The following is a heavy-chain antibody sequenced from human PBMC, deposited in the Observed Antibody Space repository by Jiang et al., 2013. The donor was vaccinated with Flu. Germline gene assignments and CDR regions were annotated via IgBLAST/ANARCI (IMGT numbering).Heavy chain of an antibody. CDR2: ISSSSSYT. CDR1: GFTFSDYY. V-gene: IGHV3-11*05. CDR3: ARDYDFWSGYYIPWFDP. J-gene: IGHJ5*02. D-gene: IGHD3-3*01. Sequence: VQLVESGGGLVKPGGSLRLSCAASGFTFSDYYMSWIRQAPGKGLEWVSYISSSSSYTNYADSVKGRFTISRDNAKNSLYLQMNSLRAEDTAVYYCARDYDFWSGYYIPWFDPWAREPWSPSPQ.